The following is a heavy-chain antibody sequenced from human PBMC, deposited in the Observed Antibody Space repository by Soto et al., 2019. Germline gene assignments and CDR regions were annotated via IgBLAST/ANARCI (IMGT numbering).Heavy chain of an antibody. CDR2: ISGSGGST. CDR3: AKSASGYYDFWSGYLDY. V-gene: IGHV3-23*01. D-gene: IGHD3-3*01. Sequence: PGGSLRLACAASGVTFSSYAMSWVRQAPGKGLEWVSAISGSGGSTYYADSVKGRFTISRDNSKNTLYLQMNSLRAEDTAVYYCAKSASGYYDFWSGYLDYWGQGTLVTVSS. CDR1: GVTFSSYA. J-gene: IGHJ4*02.